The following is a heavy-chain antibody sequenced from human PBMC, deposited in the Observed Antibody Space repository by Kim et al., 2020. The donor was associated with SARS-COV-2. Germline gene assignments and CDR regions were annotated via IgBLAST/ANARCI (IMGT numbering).Heavy chain of an antibody. D-gene: IGHD6-19*01. V-gene: IGHV3-23*01. CDR1: GFTFTTFG. CDR2: ISGSGQST. Sequence: GGSLRLSCVASGFTFTTFGMSWVRQSPGKGLEWVSVISGSGQSTYYLDSVKGRFTVSRDNSKNTVYLHMTGLTAGDTAIYYCAKRRTTGWLLEDFDFWGQGTLVTVSS. J-gene: IGHJ4*02. CDR3: AKRRTTGWLLEDFDF.